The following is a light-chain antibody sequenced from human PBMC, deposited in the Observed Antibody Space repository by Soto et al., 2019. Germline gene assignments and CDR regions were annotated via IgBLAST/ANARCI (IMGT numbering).Light chain of an antibody. Sequence: DIQMTQSPSSLSASVGDRVTITCRASQSISSYLNWYQQKPGKAPKLLIYAASSLQSGVPSRFSGSGSGTDFTLTISSLQPEDFATYSCQQSYSTPPTFGQGTKV. V-gene: IGKV1-39*01. CDR2: AAS. CDR1: QSISSY. J-gene: IGKJ1*01. CDR3: QQSYSTPPT.